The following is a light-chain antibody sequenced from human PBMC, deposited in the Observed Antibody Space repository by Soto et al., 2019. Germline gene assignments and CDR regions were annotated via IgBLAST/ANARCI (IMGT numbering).Light chain of an antibody. CDR2: EVS. CDR1: SSDIGAYNY. V-gene: IGLV2-8*01. CDR3: SSYAGNNMYVV. J-gene: IGLJ2*01. Sequence: QSVLTQPPSASGSLGQSVTISCTGTSSDIGAYNYVSWYQQYPGKAPKLILYEVSTRPSGVPDRFSGSKSGNTASLTVSGLQADDEAHYYCSSYAGNNMYVVFGGGTKLTVL.